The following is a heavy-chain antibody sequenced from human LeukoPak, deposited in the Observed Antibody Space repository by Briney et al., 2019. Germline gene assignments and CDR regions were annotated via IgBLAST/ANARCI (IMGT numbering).Heavy chain of an antibody. D-gene: IGHD4-17*01. CDR3: ARQGGYGDYGFYYYMDV. CDR2: IYPGDSDT. CDR1: GYSFTTHW. V-gene: IGHV5-51*01. J-gene: IGHJ6*03. Sequence: ESLKISCKASGYSFTTHWIGWVRQMPGKGLEWMGIIYPGDSDTRYSPSFQGHVTISADKSISTAYLQWSSLKASDTAMYYCARQGGYGDYGFYYYMDVWGKGTTVTISS.